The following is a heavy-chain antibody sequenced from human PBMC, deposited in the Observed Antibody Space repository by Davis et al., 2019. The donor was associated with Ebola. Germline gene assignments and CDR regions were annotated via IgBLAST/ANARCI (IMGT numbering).Heavy chain of an antibody. V-gene: IGHV3-53*01. CDR2: LYRDGRT. D-gene: IGHD4-17*01. CDR1: GLIVSDNY. J-gene: IGHJ2*01. CDR3: GRHASGDFWYFGL. Sequence: GESLKISCAASGLIVSDNYMTWVRQAPGKGPEWVSVLYRDGRTYYADSVKGRFTISRDNSKNTLYLQMNTLRAEDTAVYYCGRHASGDFWYFGLWGRGTRVTVSS.